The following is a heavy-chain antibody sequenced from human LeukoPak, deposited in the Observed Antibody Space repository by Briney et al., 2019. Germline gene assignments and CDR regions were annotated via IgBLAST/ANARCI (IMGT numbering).Heavy chain of an antibody. J-gene: IGHJ4*02. D-gene: IGHD6-13*01. Sequence: GGSLRLSCAASGFTFSNYDMSWVRQAPGKGLEWVSAISGSGGSTYYADCVKGRFTIFRDNSMNTLYLQMNSLRAEDTAVYYCAKRTSGSSWYSSDYWGQGTLVTVSS. CDR2: ISGSGGST. V-gene: IGHV3-23*01. CDR1: GFTFSNYD. CDR3: AKRTSGSSWYSSDY.